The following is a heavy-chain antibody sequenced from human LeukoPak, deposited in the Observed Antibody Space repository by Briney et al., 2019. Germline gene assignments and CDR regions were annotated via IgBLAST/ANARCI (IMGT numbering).Heavy chain of an antibody. J-gene: IGHJ5*02. D-gene: IGHD3-22*01. CDR1: GGSISSDY. Sequence: PSETLSLTCTVSGGSISSDYWSWIRQPPGKGLEWIGYISYSGSTNYNPSLKSRVTISLATTKNQFSLKLSSVTAADTAVYYCVRLQRDSSGYYYSAPWGQGTLVTVSS. CDR2: ISYSGST. V-gene: IGHV4-59*08. CDR3: VRLQRDSSGYYYSAP.